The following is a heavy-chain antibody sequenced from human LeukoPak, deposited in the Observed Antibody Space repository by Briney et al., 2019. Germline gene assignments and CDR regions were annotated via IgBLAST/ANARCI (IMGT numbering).Heavy chain of an antibody. CDR1: GFIFDDYI. V-gene: IGHV3-20*04. J-gene: IGHJ4*02. CDR3: ARGLVGSTTTLFDY. D-gene: IGHD1-26*01. CDR2: IDWNGGST. Sequence: GGSLRLSCAASGFIFDDYIMCWGRQAPGDGRGWVSDIDWNGGSTGYADSVKGGVTISRDNANNSLYLQMNSLRAEDTALYYCARGLVGSTTTLFDYWGQGPLVTISS.